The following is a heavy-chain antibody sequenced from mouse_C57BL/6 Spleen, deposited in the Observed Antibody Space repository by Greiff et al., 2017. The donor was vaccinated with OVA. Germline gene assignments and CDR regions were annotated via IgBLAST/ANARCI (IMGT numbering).Heavy chain of an antibody. CDR1: GFTFSDYG. D-gene: IGHD2-5*01. Sequence: EVKLMESGGGLVKPGGSLKLSCAASGFTFSDYGMHWVRQAPEKGLEWVAYISSGSSTIYYADTVKGRFTISRENAKNTLFLQMTSLRSEDTAMYYCARDYSNYEYFDVWGTGTTVTVSS. J-gene: IGHJ1*03. CDR2: ISSGSSTI. V-gene: IGHV5-17*01. CDR3: ARDYSNYEYFDV.